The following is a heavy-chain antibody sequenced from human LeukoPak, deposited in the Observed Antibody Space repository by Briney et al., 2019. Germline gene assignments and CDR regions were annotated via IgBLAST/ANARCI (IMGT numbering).Heavy chain of an antibody. CDR3: AILMGELELRDY. J-gene: IGHJ4*02. CDR1: GYTFTSYY. D-gene: IGHD1-7*01. CDR2: INPSGGST. V-gene: IGHV1-46*01. Sequence: ASVKVSCKASGYTFTSYYMHWARQAPGQGLEWMGIINPSGGSTSYAQKFQGRVTMTRDMSTSTVYMELSSLRSEDTAVYYCAILMGELELRDYWGQGTLVTVSS.